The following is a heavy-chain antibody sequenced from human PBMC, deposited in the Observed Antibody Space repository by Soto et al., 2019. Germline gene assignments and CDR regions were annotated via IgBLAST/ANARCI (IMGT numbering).Heavy chain of an antibody. V-gene: IGHV1-69*02. CDR3: ARLPSSGWDNWFDP. CDR2: IIPIPGIA. J-gene: IGHJ5*02. CDR1: GGTFSSYT. Sequence: QVQLVQSGAEVKKPGSSVKVSCMASGGTFSSYTISWVRQARGQGLEWMGRIIPIPGIANYAQKFQGRVTITADKSTSTAYMELSSLRSEDNAVYYCARLPSSGWDNWFDPWGQGTLVTVSS. D-gene: IGHD6-19*01.